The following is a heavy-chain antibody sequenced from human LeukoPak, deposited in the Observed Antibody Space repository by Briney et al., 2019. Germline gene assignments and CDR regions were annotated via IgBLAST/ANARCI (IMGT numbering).Heavy chain of an antibody. Sequence: SETLSLTCTVSGGSISSSSYYCGWIRQPLGKGLEWIGSIYYSGSTYYNPSLKSRVTISVDTSKNQFSLKLSSVTAADTAVYYCARVPWWELLKAYYYYMDVWGKGTTVTVSS. CDR1: GGSISSSSYY. CDR3: ARVPWWELLKAYYYYMDV. J-gene: IGHJ6*03. V-gene: IGHV4-39*07. CDR2: IYYSGST. D-gene: IGHD1-26*01.